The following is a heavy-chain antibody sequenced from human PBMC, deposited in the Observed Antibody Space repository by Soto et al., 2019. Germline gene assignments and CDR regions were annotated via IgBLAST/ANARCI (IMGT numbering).Heavy chain of an antibody. CDR1: GGSISSYY. Sequence: SETLSLTCTVSGGSISSYYWSWIRQPPGKGLEWIGCIYYSGSTNYNPSLKSRVTISVDTSKNQFCLKLSSVTAADPAVYYCARAVVVTAIRCDPWGQGTRVTVSS. CDR3: ARAVVVTAIRCDP. J-gene: IGHJ5*02. D-gene: IGHD2-21*02. CDR2: IYYSGST. V-gene: IGHV4-59*01.